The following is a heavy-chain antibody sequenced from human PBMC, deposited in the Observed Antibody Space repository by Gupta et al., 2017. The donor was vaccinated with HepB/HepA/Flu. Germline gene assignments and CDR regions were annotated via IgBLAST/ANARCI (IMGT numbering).Heavy chain of an antibody. D-gene: IGHD3-3*01. J-gene: IGHJ4*02. CDR3: ARGPDFEGNYVDY. CDR2: MNPNSGNT. V-gene: IGHV1-8*02. Sequence: QLHLVYPGAEVKKPRASVEVSFKASGATFTSSHINWVRQATGQGLEWMGWMNPNSGNTGYAQKFQGRVTMTRNTSISTAYMELSSLRSEDTAVYYCARGPDFEGNYVDYWGQGTLVTVSS. CDR1: GATFTSSH.